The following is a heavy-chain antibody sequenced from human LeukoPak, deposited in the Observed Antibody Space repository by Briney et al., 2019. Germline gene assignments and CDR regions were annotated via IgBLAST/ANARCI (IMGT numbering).Heavy chain of an antibody. V-gene: IGHV3-23*01. CDR3: AKATLGSCSGARCYPFDC. CDR2: ISGSDSGT. J-gene: IGHJ4*02. D-gene: IGHD2-15*01. Sequence: PGGSLRLSCAASGFTFSNLAMSWVRQAPGKELEWVSTISGSDSGTYNADSVKGRFTISRDNSKNTLYLQMNSLRGEDTAVYYCAKATLGSCSGARCYPFDCWGQGTLVTVSS. CDR1: GFTFSNLA.